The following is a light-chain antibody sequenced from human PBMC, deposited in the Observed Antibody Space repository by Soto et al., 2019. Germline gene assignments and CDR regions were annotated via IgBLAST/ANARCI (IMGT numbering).Light chain of an antibody. CDR1: QSISSW. V-gene: IGKV1-5*03. Sequence: DIQMTQSPSTLSASVGDRVTITCRASQSISSWLAWYQQKPGKATKLLIYKASSLESGVPSRFSGSGSGTEFTLTISSLQTDHFATYYCQQYNSYSYTFGQGTKLEIK. CDR2: KAS. CDR3: QQYNSYSYT. J-gene: IGKJ2*01.